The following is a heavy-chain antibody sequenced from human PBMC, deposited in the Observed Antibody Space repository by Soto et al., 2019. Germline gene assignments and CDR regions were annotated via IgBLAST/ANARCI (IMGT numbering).Heavy chain of an antibody. CDR3: AAPPQLGVVIDPYYYYGMDV. CDR1: GFTFTSSA. D-gene: IGHD3-3*01. V-gene: IGHV1-58*01. CDR2: IVVGSGNT. Sequence: VASVKVSCKASGFTFTSSAVQWVRQARGQRLEWIGWIVVGSGNTNYAQKFQERVTITRDMSTSTAYMELSSLRSDDTAVYYCAAPPQLGVVIDPYYYYGMDVWGRGTTVTV. J-gene: IGHJ6*02.